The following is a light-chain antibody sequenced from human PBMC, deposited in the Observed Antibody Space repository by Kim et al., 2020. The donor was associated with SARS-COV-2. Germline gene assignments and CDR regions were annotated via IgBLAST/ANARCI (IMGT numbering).Light chain of an antibody. CDR3: QQRTSWPTVT. CDR1: QGISSY. J-gene: IGKJ4*01. CDR2: DAS. V-gene: IGKV3-11*01. Sequence: EIVLTQSPATLSLSPGERATLSCRASQGISSYLAWYQQKPGQAPGLLIYDASNRATGIPARFSGSGSGTDFTLTISSLEPEDFAVYYCQQRTSWPTVTFGGGTKVEI.